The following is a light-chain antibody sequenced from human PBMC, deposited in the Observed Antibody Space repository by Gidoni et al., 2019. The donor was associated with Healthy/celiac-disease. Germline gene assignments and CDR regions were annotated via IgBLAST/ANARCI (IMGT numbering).Light chain of an antibody. J-gene: IGKJ2*01. V-gene: IGKV1-5*03. CDR3: QQYNSYLYT. CDR2: KAS. CDR1: QSISSW. Sequence: IQMTQSPSPLSASVGDRVTITCRASQSISSWLDWYQQKPGKAPKLLIYKASSLESGVPSRFSGSGSGTEFTLTISSLQPDDFATYYCQQYNSYLYTFGQXTKLEIK.